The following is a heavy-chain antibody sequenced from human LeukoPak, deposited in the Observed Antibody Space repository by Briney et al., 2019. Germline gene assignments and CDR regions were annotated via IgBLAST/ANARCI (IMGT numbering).Heavy chain of an antibody. CDR2: INPNSGGT. CDR3: AREYPPNYYDSSGQGNWFDP. J-gene: IGHJ5*02. V-gene: IGHV1-2*02. D-gene: IGHD3-22*01. Sequence: WASVKVSCKASGYTFTGYYMHWVRQAPGQGLEWMGWINPNSGGTNYAQKFQGRVTMTRDTSISTAYMELSRLRSDDTAVYYCAREYPPNYYDSSGQGNWFDPWGQGTLVTVSS. CDR1: GYTFTGYY.